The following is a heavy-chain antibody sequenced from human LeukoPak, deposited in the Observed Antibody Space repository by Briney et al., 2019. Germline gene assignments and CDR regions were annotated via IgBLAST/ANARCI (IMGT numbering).Heavy chain of an antibody. CDR1: GGSISSYY. CDR3: ARAVVSDFWSGYPNWFDP. D-gene: IGHD3-3*01. Sequence: SETLSLTCTVSGGSISSYYWSWIRQPPGKGLEWIGYIYYSGSTNYNPSLKSRVTISVDTSKNQFSVKLSSVTAADTAVYYCARAVVSDFWSGYPNWFDPWGQGTLVTVSS. V-gene: IGHV4-59*01. CDR2: IYYSGST. J-gene: IGHJ5*02.